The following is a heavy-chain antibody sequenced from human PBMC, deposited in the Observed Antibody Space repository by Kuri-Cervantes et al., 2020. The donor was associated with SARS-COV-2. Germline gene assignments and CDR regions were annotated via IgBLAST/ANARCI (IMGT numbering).Heavy chain of an antibody. Sequence: LRLSCTVSGGSISSGDYYWSWVRQPPGKGLEWIGYIYYSGSTYYNPSLKSRVTISVDTSKNQFSLKLSSVTAADTAVYYCARAGYGSGSYGVDYWGQGTLVTVSS. V-gene: IGHV4-30-4*01. J-gene: IGHJ4*02. CDR2: IYYSGST. CDR3: ARAGYGSGSYGVDY. CDR1: GGSISSGDYY. D-gene: IGHD3-10*01.